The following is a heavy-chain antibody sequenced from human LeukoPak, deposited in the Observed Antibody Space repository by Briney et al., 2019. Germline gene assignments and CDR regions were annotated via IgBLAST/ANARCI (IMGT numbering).Heavy chain of an antibody. Sequence: PGGSLRLSCAASGFTFSSYRMHYLRPPLGKGLVWVSRINRDKRSTSYADSLKGRFTISRDNAKNTLYLQMNSLRAEDTAVYYCARGLNYDILTGARTPFDYWGQGTLVTVSS. CDR3: ARGLNYDILTGARTPFDY. D-gene: IGHD3-9*01. V-gene: IGHV3-74*01. J-gene: IGHJ4*02. CDR2: INRDKRST. CDR1: GFTFSSYR.